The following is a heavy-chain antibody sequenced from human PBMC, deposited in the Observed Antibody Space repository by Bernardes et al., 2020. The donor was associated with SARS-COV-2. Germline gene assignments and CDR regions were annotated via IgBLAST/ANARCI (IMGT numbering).Heavy chain of an antibody. CDR3: AKGEIQAYYFDY. D-gene: IGHD5-18*01. V-gene: IGHV3-23*01. Sequence: GRSLRLSCPPSGFTSVIYSMSWVRQVPGKGLEWVSSISGSVGSTYYADSVKGRFTISRDNSKNTPYLQMNSLRAEDTAVYYCAKGEIQAYYFDYWGQGTLVTVSS. CDR1: GFTSVIYS. CDR2: ISGSVGST. J-gene: IGHJ4*02.